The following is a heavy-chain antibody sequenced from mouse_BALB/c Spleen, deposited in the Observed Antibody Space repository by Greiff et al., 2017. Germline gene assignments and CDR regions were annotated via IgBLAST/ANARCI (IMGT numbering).Heavy chain of an antibody. CDR2: INSNGGST. CDR1: GFTFSSYY. V-gene: IGHV5-6-2*01. J-gene: IGHJ3*01. Sequence: DVMLVESGGGLVKLGGSLKLSCAASGFTFSSYYMSWVRQTPEKRLELVAAINSNGGSTYYPDTVKGRFTISRDNAKNTLYLQMSSLKSEDTALYYCARHEDREAWFAYWGQGTLVTVSA. D-gene: IGHD3-1*01. CDR3: ARHEDREAWFAY.